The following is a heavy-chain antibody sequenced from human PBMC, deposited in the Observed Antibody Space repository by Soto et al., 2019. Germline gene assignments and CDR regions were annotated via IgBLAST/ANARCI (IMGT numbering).Heavy chain of an antibody. V-gene: IGHV2-5*02. CDR3: AHIRNLVRGGGSGSYYAFDI. CDR1: GFSLSTSGVG. D-gene: IGHD1-26*01. J-gene: IGHJ3*02. CDR2: IYWDDDK. Sequence: SGPTLVKPTQTLTLTCTFSGFSLSTSGVGVGWIRQPPGKALEWLALIYWDDDKRYSPSLKSRLTITKDTSKNQVVLTMTNMDPVDTATYYCAHIRNLVRGGGSGSYYAFDIWGQGTMVTVSS.